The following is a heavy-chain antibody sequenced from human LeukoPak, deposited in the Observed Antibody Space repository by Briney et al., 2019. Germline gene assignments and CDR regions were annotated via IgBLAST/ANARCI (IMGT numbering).Heavy chain of an antibody. CDR2: IYYTGST. D-gene: IGHD5-12*01. J-gene: IGHJ6*03. CDR3: ARDGYDSGYYYMDV. Sequence: SETLSLTCTVSGGSISSSSYYWSWIRQPPGKGLEWLGYIYYTGSTYYNPSLKSRIAISVDTSKNQISLRLTSVTAADTAVYYCARDGYDSGYYYMDVWGKGTTVTVSS. CDR1: GGSISSSSYY. V-gene: IGHV4-39*07.